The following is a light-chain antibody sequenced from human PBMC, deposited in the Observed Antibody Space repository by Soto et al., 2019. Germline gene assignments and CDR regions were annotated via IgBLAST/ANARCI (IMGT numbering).Light chain of an antibody. CDR3: LHYGSSLYT. Sequence: ETVLTQSPGTLSLSPGERATLSCRASQSIRSNYLAWYQQKPGQAPRLLIYGASNRATGIPDRFSGSGSGTDFTLTISRLEPEDFAVYYWLHYGSSLYTFGQGTKLEIK. CDR1: QSIRSNY. J-gene: IGKJ2*01. CDR2: GAS. V-gene: IGKV3-20*01.